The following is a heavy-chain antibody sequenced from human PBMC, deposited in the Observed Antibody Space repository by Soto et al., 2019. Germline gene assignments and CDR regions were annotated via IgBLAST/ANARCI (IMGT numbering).Heavy chain of an antibody. V-gene: IGHV3-21*01. CDR1: GFTFSSYS. D-gene: IGHD3-3*01. CDR3: ARGQNTIFGVVSSKYNWFDP. J-gene: IGHJ5*02. CDR2: ISSSSSYI. Sequence: EVQLVESGGGLVKPGGSLRLSCAASGFTFSSYSMNWVRQAPGKGLEWVSSISSSSSYIYYADSVKGRSTISRDNAKNSLYLQMNSLRAEDTAVYYCARGQNTIFGVVSSKYNWFDPWGQGTLVTVSS.